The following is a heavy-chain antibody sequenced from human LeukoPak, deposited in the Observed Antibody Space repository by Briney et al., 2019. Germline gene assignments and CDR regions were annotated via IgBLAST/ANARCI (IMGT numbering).Heavy chain of an antibody. J-gene: IGHJ4*02. V-gene: IGHV3-15*01. D-gene: IGHD6-6*01. Sequence: GGSLRLSCAASGFTFSNAWMSWVRQAPGKGLEWVGRIKSKTDGGTTDYAAHEKGRFTISRDDSKNTLYLQMNSLKTEDTAVYYCPTTLGISIAARPEGLFDYWGQGTLVTVSS. CDR1: GFTFSNAW. CDR3: PTTLGISIAARPEGLFDY. CDR2: IKSKTDGGTT.